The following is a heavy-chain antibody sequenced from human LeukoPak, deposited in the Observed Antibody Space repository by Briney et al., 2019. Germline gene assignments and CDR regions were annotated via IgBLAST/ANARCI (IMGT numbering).Heavy chain of an antibody. CDR1: GFTFSSYW. D-gene: IGHD2-2*01. V-gene: IGHV3-7*01. Sequence: GGSLRLSCAASGFTFSSYWMSWVRQAPGKGLEWVANIKQDGSEKYYVDSVKGRFTISRDNAKNSLYLQMNSLRAEDPAVYYCARGRRYCSSTSCSPPFDYWGQGTLVTVSS. CDR2: IKQDGSEK. CDR3: ARGRRYCSSTSCSPPFDY. J-gene: IGHJ4*02.